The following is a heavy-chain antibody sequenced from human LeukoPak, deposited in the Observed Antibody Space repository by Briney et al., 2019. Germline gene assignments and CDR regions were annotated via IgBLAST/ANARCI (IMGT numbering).Heavy chain of an antibody. D-gene: IGHD5-24*01. CDR2: IYHTGST. J-gene: IGHJ6*02. V-gene: IGHV4-39*07. Sequence: SETLSLTCTVSGGSITTTTSFWGWIRQPPGKGLEWIGSIYHTGSTYHNPSLKSRVTMSVDSSKNHFSLKMNSVAAADTAVYYCARVEMGKTGGMDVWGQGTTVTVSS. CDR3: ARVEMGKTGGMDV. CDR1: GGSITTTTSF.